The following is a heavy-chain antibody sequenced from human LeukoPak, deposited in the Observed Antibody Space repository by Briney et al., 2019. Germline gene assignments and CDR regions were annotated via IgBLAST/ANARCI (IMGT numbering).Heavy chain of an antibody. CDR3: ARQGRGQWLKFNDY. J-gene: IGHJ4*02. CDR2: INHSGNT. V-gene: IGHV4-34*01. CDR1: GGSFSGYY. D-gene: IGHD6-19*01. Sequence: SETLSLTCAVYGGSFSGYYWSWIRQPPGKGLEWIGEINHSGNTNYNPSLKSRVTISVDTSKNQFSLKLSSVTAADTAVYYCARQGRGQWLKFNDYWGQGTLVTVSS.